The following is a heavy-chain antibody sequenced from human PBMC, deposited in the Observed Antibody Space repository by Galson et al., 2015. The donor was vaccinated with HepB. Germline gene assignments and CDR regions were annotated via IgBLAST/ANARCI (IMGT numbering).Heavy chain of an antibody. CDR2: ISGNGDST. J-gene: IGHJ5*01. CDR1: GFAFDTHA. V-gene: IGHV3-23*01. Sequence: LRLSCAASGFAFDTHAMSWVRQAPGRGLEWISGISGNGDSTFYADSVKGRFTVSRDNSNNMLYLQINSLRAEDAGLYFCAKGYGLFDSWGQGILVTVSS. D-gene: IGHD5-18*01. CDR3: AKGYGLFDS.